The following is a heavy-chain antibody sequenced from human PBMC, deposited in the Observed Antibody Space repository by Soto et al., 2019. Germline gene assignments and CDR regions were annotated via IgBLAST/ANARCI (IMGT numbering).Heavy chain of an antibody. CDR1: GSTFSSYT. CDR2: IIPVLTVT. J-gene: IGHJ6*02. Sequence: QVQLVQSGAEVRKPGSSVKVSCMASGSTFSSYTVNWVRQAPGKGLEWIGRIIPVLTVTDYARRFQGGVTTTADRYARPAYLGSTRLPSEHTPVYYCARRRYCGTDCYKKSSSGVAVWGQGPAV. D-gene: IGHD2-21*02. CDR3: ARRRYCGTDCYKKSSSGVAV. V-gene: IGHV1-69*02.